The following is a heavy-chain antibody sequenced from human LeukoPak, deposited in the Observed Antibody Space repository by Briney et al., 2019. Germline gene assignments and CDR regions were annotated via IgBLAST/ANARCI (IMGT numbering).Heavy chain of an antibody. D-gene: IGHD3-3*01. V-gene: IGHV1-69*04. Sequence: SVKVSCKASGGTFSSYAISWVRQAPAQGLEWMGRIIPILGIANYAQKFQGRVTITADKSTSTAYMELSSLRSEDTAVYYCARDHEETIFGVAKGPTFDYWGQGTLVTVSS. CDR2: IIPILGIA. CDR3: ARDHEETIFGVAKGPTFDY. J-gene: IGHJ4*02. CDR1: GGTFSSYA.